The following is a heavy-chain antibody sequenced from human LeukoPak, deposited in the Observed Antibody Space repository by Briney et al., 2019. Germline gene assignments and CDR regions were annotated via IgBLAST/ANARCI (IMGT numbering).Heavy chain of an antibody. V-gene: IGHV3-15*01. J-gene: IGHJ4*02. D-gene: IGHD6-19*01. CDR1: GFTFSNAW. CDR2: IKRKTDGGTT. CDR3: TTDPAYSSGWYVY. Sequence: GGSLRLSCAASGFTFSNAWMSWVRQAPGKGLEWVGRIKRKTDGGTTDYAAPGQGRFTISRDDSKNTLYLKMNSLKTEDTAVYYCTTDPAYSSGWYVYWGQGTLVTVSS.